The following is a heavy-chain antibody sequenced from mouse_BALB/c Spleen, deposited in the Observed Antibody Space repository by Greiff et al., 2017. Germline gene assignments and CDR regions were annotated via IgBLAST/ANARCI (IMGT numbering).Heavy chain of an antibody. V-gene: IGHV2-6-2*01. D-gene: IGHD2-1*01. Sequence: QVQLKESGPDLVAPSQSLSITCTVSGFSLTSYGVHWVRQPPGKGLEWLVVIWSDGSTTYNSALKSRLSISKDNSKSQVFLKMNSLQTDDTAMYYCARHDGNYDYFDYWGQGTTLTVSS. CDR1: GFSLTSYG. CDR3: ARHDGNYDYFDY. J-gene: IGHJ2*01. CDR2: IWSDGST.